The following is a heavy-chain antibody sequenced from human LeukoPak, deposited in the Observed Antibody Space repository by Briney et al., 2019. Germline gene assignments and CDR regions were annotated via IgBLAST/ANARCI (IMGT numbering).Heavy chain of an antibody. CDR2: ISGSGGST. D-gene: IGHD3-10*01. CDR3: AKDDYGSGSSYY. CDR1: GFTFSSYA. V-gene: IGHV3-23*01. Sequence: TGGSLRLSCAASGFTFSSYAMSWVRQAPGKGLEWVSAISGSGGSTYYADSVKGRFTISRDNSKNTLYLQMHSLRAEDTAVYYCAKDDYGSGSSYYWGQGTLVTVSS. J-gene: IGHJ4*02.